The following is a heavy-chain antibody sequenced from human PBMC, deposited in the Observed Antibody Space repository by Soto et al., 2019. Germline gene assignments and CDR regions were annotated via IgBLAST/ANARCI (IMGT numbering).Heavy chain of an antibody. D-gene: IGHD3-16*01. J-gene: IGHJ6*03. CDR2: ISGSGGST. CDR1: GFTFSSYA. CDR3: AKKGGLVDEDEYYYYYMDV. Sequence: GGSLRLSCAASGFTFSSYAMSWVRQAPGKGLEWVSAISGSGGSTYYADSVKGRFTISRDNSKNTLYLQMNSLRAEDTAVYYCAKKGGLVDEDEYYYYYMDVWGKGTTVTVSS. V-gene: IGHV3-23*01.